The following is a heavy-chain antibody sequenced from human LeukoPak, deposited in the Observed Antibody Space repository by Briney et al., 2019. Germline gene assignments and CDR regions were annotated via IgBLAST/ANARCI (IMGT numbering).Heavy chain of an antibody. J-gene: IGHJ4*02. CDR3: AGPAYGDYYY. CDR1: GGSFSGYY. Sequence: PSETLSLTCAVYGGSFSGYYWSWTRQPPGKGLEWIGEINHSGSTNYNPSLKSRVTISVDTSKNQFSLKLSSVTAADTAVYYCAGPAYGDYYYWGQGTLVTVSS. CDR2: INHSGST. V-gene: IGHV4-34*01. D-gene: IGHD4-17*01.